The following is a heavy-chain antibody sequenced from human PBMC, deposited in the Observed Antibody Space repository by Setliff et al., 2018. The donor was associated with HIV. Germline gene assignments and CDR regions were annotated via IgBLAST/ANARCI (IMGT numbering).Heavy chain of an antibody. CDR1: GGSISSSSYY. J-gene: IGHJ5*02. CDR2: IYYSGST. V-gene: IGHV4-39*01. Sequence: PSETLSLTCTVSGGSISSSSYYWGWIRQPPGKGLEWIGNIYYSGSTYYNPSLKSRVTISVDTSENQFSLRLNSVTAADTAVYYCARYRYYYDSSGYGRWLDPWGQGTLVTVS. D-gene: IGHD3-22*01. CDR3: ARYRYYYDSSGYGRWLDP.